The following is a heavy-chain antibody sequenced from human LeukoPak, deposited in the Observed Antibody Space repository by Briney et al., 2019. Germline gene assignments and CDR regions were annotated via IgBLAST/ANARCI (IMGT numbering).Heavy chain of an antibody. D-gene: IGHD6-19*01. Sequence: GASVKVSCKASLYTFTGYYLHWVQQAPGQGLERMGWINPNSVGTNYAQKFQGRVTMTRDTSISTAYMELSRLRSDDTAVYYCARGRSGWTEDAFDIWGQGTMVTVSS. V-gene: IGHV1-2*02. J-gene: IGHJ3*02. CDR1: LYTFTGYY. CDR2: INPNSVGT. CDR3: ARGRSGWTEDAFDI.